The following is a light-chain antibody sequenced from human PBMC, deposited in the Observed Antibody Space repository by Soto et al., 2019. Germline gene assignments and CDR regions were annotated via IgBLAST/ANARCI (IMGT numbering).Light chain of an antibody. CDR3: CSYAGYRV. CDR1: SGDVGIYNL. Sequence: QSVLTQPASVSGSPGQSITISCTGTSGDVGIYNLVSWYQQHPGKAPKVMIYEVNRRPSGVSDRFSGSKSGNTASLTISGLQAEDEADYYCCSYAGYRVFGGGTKLTVL. CDR2: EVN. V-gene: IGLV2-23*02. J-gene: IGLJ3*02.